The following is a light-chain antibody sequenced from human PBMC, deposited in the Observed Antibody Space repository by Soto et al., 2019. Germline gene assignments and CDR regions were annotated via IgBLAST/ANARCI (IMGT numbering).Light chain of an antibody. CDR3: QHYNSFSRT. CDR1: DNIVHW. CDR2: KAA. J-gene: IGKJ1*01. Sequence: DIQMTQSHSTLSASVGDRVAITCRASDNIVHWVAWYQQKPGKAPKLLIYKAANLADEVPSRFAGSGSGTDFTLTITRLQPDDFATYYCQHYNSFSRTFGQGTKVDIK. V-gene: IGKV1-5*03.